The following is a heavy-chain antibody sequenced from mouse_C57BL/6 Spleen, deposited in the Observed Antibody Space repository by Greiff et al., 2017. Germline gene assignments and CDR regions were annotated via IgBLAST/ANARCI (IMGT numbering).Heavy chain of an antibody. D-gene: IGHD3-2*02. Sequence: VQLQQSGPVLVKPGASVKMSCKASGYTFTDYYMNWVKQSHGKSLEWIGVINPYNGGTSYNQKFKGKATLTVDKSSSTAYMELNSLTSEDSAVYYCARWTAQALFAYWGQGTLVTVS. CDR3: ARWTAQALFAY. CDR2: INPYNGGT. J-gene: IGHJ3*01. CDR1: GYTFTDYY. V-gene: IGHV1-19*01.